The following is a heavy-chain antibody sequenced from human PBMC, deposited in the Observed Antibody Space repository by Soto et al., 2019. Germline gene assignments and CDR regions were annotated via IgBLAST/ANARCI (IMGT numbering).Heavy chain of an antibody. J-gene: IGHJ6*02. V-gene: IGHV4-59*01. Sequence: SETLSLTCVVSGGSLSDYFWSWIRQPPGKGLEWIGYIYYSGSTNYNPSLKSRVTISVDTSKNQFSLKLSSVTAADTAVYYCARDPTMVRGVTRYYYYYGMDVWGQGTTVTVSS. D-gene: IGHD3-10*01. CDR2: IYYSGST. CDR3: ARDPTMVRGVTRYYYYYGMDV. CDR1: GGSLSDYF.